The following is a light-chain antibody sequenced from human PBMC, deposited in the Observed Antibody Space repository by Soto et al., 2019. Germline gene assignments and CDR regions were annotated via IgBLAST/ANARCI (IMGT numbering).Light chain of an antibody. Sequence: ILLTQSPCTLSLSAGERATLSCRASQSVSRNYLAWYQQKPGQAPRVLIYDASNRATGIPARFSGSGSGTDFTLTISSLEPEDFAVYYCQQRSNSPLTFGGGTKVDIK. CDR3: QQRSNSPLT. V-gene: IGKV3-11*01. CDR2: DAS. CDR1: QSVSRNY. J-gene: IGKJ4*01.